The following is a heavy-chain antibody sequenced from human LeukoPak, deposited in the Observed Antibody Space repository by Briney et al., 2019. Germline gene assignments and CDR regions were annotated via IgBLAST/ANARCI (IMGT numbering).Heavy chain of an antibody. CDR3: ARDLEGYGDSPDI. J-gene: IGHJ3*02. CDR2: ISTYNGNA. CDR1: GYTFATYG. V-gene: IGHV1-18*01. D-gene: IGHD4-17*01. Sequence: ASVKVSCKASGYTFATYGITWVRQAPGQGLEWMGWISTYNGNANYAQNLQGRVTMTTDTSTTTVYMELRSPRSDDTAVYYCARDLEGYGDSPDIWGQGTMVTVSS.